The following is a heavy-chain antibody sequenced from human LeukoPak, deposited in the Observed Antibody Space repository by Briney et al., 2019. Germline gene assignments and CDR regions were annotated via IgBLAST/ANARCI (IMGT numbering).Heavy chain of an antibody. CDR2: ISSSSSYI. J-gene: IGHJ4*02. D-gene: IGHD3-9*01. CDR1: GFTFSSYA. V-gene: IGHV3-21*01. CDR3: ARAAQGSPYDVLRYFDPHGGENDY. Sequence: PGGSLRLSCAASGFTFSSYAMSWVRQAPGKGLEWVSSISSSSSYIYYADSVKGRFTISRDNAKNSLYLQMNSLRAEDTAVYYCARAAQGSPYDVLRYFDPHGGENDYWGQGTLVTVSS.